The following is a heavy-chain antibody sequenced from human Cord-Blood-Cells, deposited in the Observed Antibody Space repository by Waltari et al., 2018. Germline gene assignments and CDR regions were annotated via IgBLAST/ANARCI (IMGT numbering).Heavy chain of an antibody. Sequence: QITLKESGPTLVKPTQTLTLTCTFSGFSLSTSGVGVGWIRQPPGKALEWLALIDWNDDNRYSPSLQSRLTSTHDAPKNRVVLTMTNMDPVDTATYYCAHSGYSSSSHYYDYYMDVWGKGTTVTVSS. V-gene: IGHV2-5*01. CDR2: IDWNDDN. CDR3: AHSGYSSSSHYYDYYMDV. J-gene: IGHJ6*03. D-gene: IGHD6-6*01. CDR1: GFSLSTSGVG.